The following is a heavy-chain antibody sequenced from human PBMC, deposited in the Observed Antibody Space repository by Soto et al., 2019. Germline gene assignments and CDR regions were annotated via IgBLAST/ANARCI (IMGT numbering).Heavy chain of an antibody. D-gene: IGHD3-10*01. J-gene: IGHJ4*02. CDR3: ARSPARYYGSGSYTTALHYFDY. V-gene: IGHV1-2*04. CDR2: INPNSGGT. CDR1: GYTFTGYY. Sequence: ASVKVSCKASGYTFTGYYMHWVRQAPGQGLEWMGWINPNSGGTNYAQKFQGWVTMTRDTSISTAYMELSRLRSDDTTVYYCARSPARYYGSGSYTTALHYFDYWGQGTLVTVSS.